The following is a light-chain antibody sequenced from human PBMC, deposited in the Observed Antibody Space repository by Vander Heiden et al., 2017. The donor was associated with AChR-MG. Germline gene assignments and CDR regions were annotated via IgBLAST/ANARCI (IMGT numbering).Light chain of an antibody. CDR1: SPNIGAGYD. J-gene: IGLJ2*01. V-gene: IGLV1-40*01. CDR2: VNN. CDR3: QSYDSSLSGVV. Sequence: QSVLTQPPSVSGAPGQRVTISCTGSSPNIGAGYDVHWYQQLPGTAPKLLIYVNNNRPSGVPDRFSGSKSGTSASLAITGLQAEDEADYYCQSYDSSLSGVVFGGGTKLTVL.